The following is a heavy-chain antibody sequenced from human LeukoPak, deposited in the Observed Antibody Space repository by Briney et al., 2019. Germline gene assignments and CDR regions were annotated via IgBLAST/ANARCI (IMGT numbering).Heavy chain of an antibody. CDR1: GYTFTGYY. Sequence: ASVKVSCKASGYTFTGYYMHWVRQAPGQGLEWMGRINPNSGGTNYAQKSQGRVTITRDTSIRTAYMELSRLRSDDAAVYYCARGGVVFIGDFDYWGQGTLVTVSS. CDR2: INPNSGGT. J-gene: IGHJ4*02. CDR3: ARGGVVFIGDFDY. V-gene: IGHV1-2*06. D-gene: IGHD3-3*01.